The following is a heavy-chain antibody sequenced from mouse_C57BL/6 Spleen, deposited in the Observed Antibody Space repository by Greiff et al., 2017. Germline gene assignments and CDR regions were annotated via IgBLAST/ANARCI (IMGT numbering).Heavy chain of an antibody. D-gene: IGHD4-1*01. CDR3: TTWGGTNY. CDR1: GFNIKDDY. CDR2: IDPGNGDT. Sequence: EVQLQQSGAELVRPGASVKLSCTASGFNIKDDYMHWVKQRPEQGLEWIGWIDPGNGDTEYATKFQGKATITADTASNTAYLQLSSLTSEDTAVYYCTTWGGTNYWGQGTTLTVSS. J-gene: IGHJ2*01. V-gene: IGHV14-4*01.